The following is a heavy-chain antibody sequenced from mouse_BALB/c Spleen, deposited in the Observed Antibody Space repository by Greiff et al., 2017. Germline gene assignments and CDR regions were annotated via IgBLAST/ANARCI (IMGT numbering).Heavy chain of an antibody. V-gene: IGHV2-9*02. D-gene: IGHD1-1*01. CDR1: GFSLTSYG. J-gene: IGHJ3*01. CDR2: IWAGGST. Sequence: VQLQESGPGLVAPSQSLSITCTVSGFSLTSYGVHWVRQPPGKGLEWLGVIWAGGSTNYNSALMSRLSISKDNSKSQVFLKMNSLQTDDTAMYYCARGGLGSSPWFAYWGQGTLVTVSA. CDR3: ARGGLGSSPWFAY.